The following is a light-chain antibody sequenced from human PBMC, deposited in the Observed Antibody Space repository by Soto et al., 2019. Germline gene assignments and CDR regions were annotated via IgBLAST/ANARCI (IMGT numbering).Light chain of an antibody. V-gene: IGLV7-46*01. Sequence: QTVVTQEPSLTVSPGGTVTLTCGSSTGAVTSGHYPYWFQQKPGQAHRTLIYDTSNKHSWTPARFSGSLLGGKAALTLSGAQPEDEAEYYCLLSDSGAVVFGGGTKLTV. J-gene: IGLJ2*01. CDR2: DTS. CDR3: LLSDSGAVV. CDR1: TGAVTSGHY.